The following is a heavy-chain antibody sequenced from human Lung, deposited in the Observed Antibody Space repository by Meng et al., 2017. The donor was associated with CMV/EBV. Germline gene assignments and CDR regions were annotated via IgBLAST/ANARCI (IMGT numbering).Heavy chain of an antibody. Sequence: LSLTCAASGFTFSGSAMHWVRQASGKGLEWVGRIRSKANSYATAYAASVKGRFTISRDDSKNTAYLQMNSLKTEDTAVYYCTRRGPAAMGGMDVWGQGTTVTVSS. CDR2: IRSKANSYAT. J-gene: IGHJ6*02. D-gene: IGHD2-2*01. CDR3: TRRGPAAMGGMDV. V-gene: IGHV3-73*01. CDR1: GFTFSGSA.